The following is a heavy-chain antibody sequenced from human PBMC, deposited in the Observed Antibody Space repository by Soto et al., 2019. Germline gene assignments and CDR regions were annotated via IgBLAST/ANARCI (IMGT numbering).Heavy chain of an antibody. J-gene: IGHJ4*02. CDR2: MSYDGRNQ. V-gene: IGHV3-30*18. CDR1: GFTLSGVD. Sequence: QVQLVESGGGVVQPGTSLRLSCSASGFTLSGVDIHWVRQAPGKGLEWVAVMSYDGRNQYYAVSVKGRCTVSRDSSKRTPYLQMNSLRTEDAAVYYCAKGGWYTSSSRSDCWGQGTLVTVSS. CDR3: AKGGWYTSSSRSDC. D-gene: IGHD6-6*01.